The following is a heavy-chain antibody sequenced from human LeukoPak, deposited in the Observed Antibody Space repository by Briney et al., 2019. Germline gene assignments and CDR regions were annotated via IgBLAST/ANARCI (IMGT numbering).Heavy chain of an antibody. D-gene: IGHD4-23*01. V-gene: IGHV3-23*01. CDR2: ISGSGDYT. CDR1: GFTFSGYA. J-gene: IGHJ4*02. Sequence: GGSLRLSCAVSGFTFSGYAMSWVRQAPGKGLEWVSTISGSGDYTYYADSVKGRFSISRDNAKNTLYLQMDSLRVEDTAVYYCARGRPHGNDYWGQGTLVTVSS. CDR3: ARGRPHGNDY.